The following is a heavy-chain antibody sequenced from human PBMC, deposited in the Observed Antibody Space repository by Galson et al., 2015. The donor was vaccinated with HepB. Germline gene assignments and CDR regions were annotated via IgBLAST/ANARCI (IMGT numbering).Heavy chain of an antibody. CDR2: ISYDGGQK. CDR3: AHERGSSRSPGY. V-gene: IGHV3-30*18. CDR1: GFNFGNSG. J-gene: IGHJ4*02. Sequence: SLRLSCAASGFNFGNSGMHWVRQAPGKGLEWVAVISYDGGQKFYVDPVKGRFIVSRDNSKNTLFLQMNDLKTEDTGVYHCAHERGSSRSPGYWGQGTLVSVSS. D-gene: IGHD3-10*01.